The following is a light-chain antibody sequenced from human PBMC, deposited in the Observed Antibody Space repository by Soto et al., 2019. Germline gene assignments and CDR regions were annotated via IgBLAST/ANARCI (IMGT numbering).Light chain of an antibody. CDR2: DVA. CDR3: NSYRISSPPYYV. CDR1: IKEVVGYNY. J-gene: IGLJ1*01. Sequence: QSVVTQPASLSGAPGQSISITCPGTIKEVVGYNYVSWYQQHPGKAPKLIIYDVAYRPSGVSNRFSGSKSGNTASLTISGLQAEDEADYYCNSYRISSPPYYVFGTGTKVTVL. V-gene: IGLV2-14*03.